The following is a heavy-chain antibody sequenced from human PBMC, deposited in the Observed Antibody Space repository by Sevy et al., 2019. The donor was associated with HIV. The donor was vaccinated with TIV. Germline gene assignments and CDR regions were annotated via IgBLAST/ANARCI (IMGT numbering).Heavy chain of an antibody. CDR2: IYYSGST. CDR3: ARLFNYGEIPIDY. Sequence: SETLSLTCTVSGASISTSSYYWGWIRQPPGKGLEWIGNIYYSGSTYYNPSLKSRVTMSVDTSKNQFSLNLRSVTAAETAVYWGARLFNYGEIPIDYWGQGTLVTVSS. V-gene: IGHV4-39*01. D-gene: IGHD4-17*01. J-gene: IGHJ4*02. CDR1: GASISTSSYY.